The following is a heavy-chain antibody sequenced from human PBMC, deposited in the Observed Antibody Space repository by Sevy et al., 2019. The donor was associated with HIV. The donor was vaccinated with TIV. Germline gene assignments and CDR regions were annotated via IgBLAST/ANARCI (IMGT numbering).Heavy chain of an antibody. Sequence: SETLSLTCTVSGGSISSYYWSWIRQPPGKGLEWIGYIYYSGSTKYNPSLKSRVTISVDTSKNQFSLKLSSVTAADTAVYYCARDPTYYGSGSYYNRNYYGMDVWGQGTTVTVSS. J-gene: IGHJ6*02. D-gene: IGHD3-10*01. V-gene: IGHV4-59*01. CDR3: ARDPTYYGSGSYYNRNYYGMDV. CDR1: GGSISSYY. CDR2: IYYSGST.